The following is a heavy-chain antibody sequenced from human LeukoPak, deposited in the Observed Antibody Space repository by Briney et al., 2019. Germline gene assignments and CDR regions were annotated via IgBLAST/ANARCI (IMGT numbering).Heavy chain of an antibody. CDR3: ARVYSRYRGAFDI. CDR1: GGSISSGDYY. Sequence: PSETLSLTCTVSGGSISSGDYYWSWIRQPPGKGLEWIGYIYYSGSTYYNPSLKSRVTISVDTSKNQFSLKLSSVTAADTAVYYCARVYSRYRGAFDIWGQGTMVTVSS. CDR2: IYYSGST. J-gene: IGHJ3*02. V-gene: IGHV4-30-4*01. D-gene: IGHD1-26*01.